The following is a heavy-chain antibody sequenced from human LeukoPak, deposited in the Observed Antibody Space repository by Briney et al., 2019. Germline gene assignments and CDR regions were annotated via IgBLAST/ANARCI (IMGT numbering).Heavy chain of an antibody. CDR3: ARIYCGGDCRGYYYHYYMDV. Sequence: SETLSLTCTVSGGSISTSNYYWGWIRQPPGKGLEWIGNIFYSGSTYYSPSLKSRVTISVDTSKNQFSLKLSSVTAADTAVYYCARIYCGGDCRGYYYHYYMDVWGKGTTVTISS. D-gene: IGHD2-21*02. J-gene: IGHJ6*03. CDR2: IFYSGST. V-gene: IGHV4-39*07. CDR1: GGSISTSNYY.